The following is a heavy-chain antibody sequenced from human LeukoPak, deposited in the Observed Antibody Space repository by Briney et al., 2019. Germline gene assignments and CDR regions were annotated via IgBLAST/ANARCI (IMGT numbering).Heavy chain of an antibody. V-gene: IGHV3-11*05. CDR1: GFTFSDHY. CDR3: TRGIRNGPYGMDV. Sequence: GRSLRLSCAASGFTFSDHYMSWNRQAPGTGLQWLTYLITSSTYTNYADSVKGRFTISRDNAKNSLYLQMNSLRAEDTAVYYCTRGIRNGPYGMDVWGQGTTVTVSS. D-gene: IGHD2-8*01. CDR2: LITSSTYT. J-gene: IGHJ6*02.